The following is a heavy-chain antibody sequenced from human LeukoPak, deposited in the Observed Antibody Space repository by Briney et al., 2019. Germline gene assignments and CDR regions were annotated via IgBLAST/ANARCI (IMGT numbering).Heavy chain of an antibody. CDR1: RYSISSDFY. CDR2: IYHSGST. Sequence: SETLCLTCAVSRYSISSDFYWVCLRAPPGKGLEWIGSIYHSGSTYYAPSLKSRVAISLDTSKNHLSLKLNCVTAADTPVYYCARDGSSSSGFGFDYCGQGALVAAAS. J-gene: IGHJ4*02. V-gene: IGHV4-38-2*02. D-gene: IGHD6-6*01. CDR3: ARDGSSSSGFGFDY.